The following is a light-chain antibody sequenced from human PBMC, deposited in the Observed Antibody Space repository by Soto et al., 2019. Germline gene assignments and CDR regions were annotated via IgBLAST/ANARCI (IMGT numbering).Light chain of an antibody. CDR2: DAS. CDR1: QSISSW. J-gene: IGKJ3*01. V-gene: IGKV1-5*01. CDR3: QQSNSYRFT. Sequence: DIQMTQSPSTLSASVGDRVTITCRASQSISSWLAWYQQKPGKAPKLLIYDASSLESGVPSRFSGSGSGTEFTLTIRSLQPDAFATYYCQQSNSYRFTFGPGTKVDIK.